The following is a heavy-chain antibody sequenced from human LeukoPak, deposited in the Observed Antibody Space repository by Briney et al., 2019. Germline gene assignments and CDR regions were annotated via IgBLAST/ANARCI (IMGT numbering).Heavy chain of an antibody. V-gene: IGHV3-53*01. CDR3: ARGLFLSGYLDAFDI. CDR2: IYNDGRT. CDR1: GFTVNNKY. D-gene: IGHD3-22*01. J-gene: IGHJ3*02. Sequence: GGSLRLSCAASGFTVNNKYMTWVRQAPGKGLEWVSLIYNDGRTYYADSVKGRFTISRDNLKNVLYLQMNSLKVEDTALYYCARGLFLSGYLDAFDIWGQGTVVTVSS.